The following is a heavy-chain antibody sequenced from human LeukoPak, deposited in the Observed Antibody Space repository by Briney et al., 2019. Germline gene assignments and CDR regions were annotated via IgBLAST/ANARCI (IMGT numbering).Heavy chain of an antibody. V-gene: IGHV4-59*08. Sequence: SETLSLTCTVSGGSISGYYWSWIRQPPGKGLEWIGYISSSGRTNYNPSLKSRVTMSIDTSKNQFSLKLSSLTAADTAVYYCARPLEATVTVPFDYWGQGIQVTVSS. J-gene: IGHJ4*02. CDR2: ISSSGRT. D-gene: IGHD4-17*01. CDR3: ARPLEATVTVPFDY. CDR1: GGSISGYY.